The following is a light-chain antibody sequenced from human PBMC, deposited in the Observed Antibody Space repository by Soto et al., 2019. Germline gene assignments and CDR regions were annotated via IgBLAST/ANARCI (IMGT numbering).Light chain of an antibody. V-gene: IGKV3-20*01. CDR3: QQYGSSPPWT. Sequence: ETVMTQSPATLSVSPGERATLSCRASQSVSSNYLVWYQQKPGQAPRLLIYGASSRATGIPDRFSGSGSGTDFTLTISRLEPEDFAVYYCQQYGSSPPWTFGQGTKVDI. J-gene: IGKJ1*01. CDR2: GAS. CDR1: QSVSSNY.